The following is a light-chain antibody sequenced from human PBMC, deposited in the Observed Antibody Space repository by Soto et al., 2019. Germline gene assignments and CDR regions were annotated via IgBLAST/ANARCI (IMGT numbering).Light chain of an antibody. CDR1: QIGSSTY. V-gene: IGKV3-20*01. J-gene: IGKJ4*01. CDR2: SAS. Sequence: PGDRATLSWRAGQIGSSTYLAWYQQKRGQAPRLLIHSASIRATGVPDRFTGSVSGTDFTLIISRLEPEDVAMYYCQLYGTPITFGGGTKIELQ. CDR3: QLYGTPIT.